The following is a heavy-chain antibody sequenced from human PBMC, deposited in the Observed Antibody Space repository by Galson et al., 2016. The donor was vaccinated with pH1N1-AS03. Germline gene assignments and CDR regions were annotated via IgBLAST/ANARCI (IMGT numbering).Heavy chain of an antibody. CDR3: ARQTKGYCRGGDCWGWFDP. CDR1: GYTFTSYD. J-gene: IGHJ5*02. D-gene: IGHD2-15*01. V-gene: IGHV1-8*01. CDR2: MNPNSDNT. Sequence: SVKVSCKASGYTFTSYDINWVRQATGQGLEWMGWMNPNSDNTGYAQKFQGRVTMTRNTSITTAYMELSSLKSEDTAGYYCARQTKGYCRGGDCWGWFDPWGQGTLVIVSS.